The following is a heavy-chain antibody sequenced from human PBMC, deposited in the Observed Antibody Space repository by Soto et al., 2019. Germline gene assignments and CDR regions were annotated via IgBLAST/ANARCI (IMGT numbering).Heavy chain of an antibody. V-gene: IGHV2-5*02. CDR3: AHRRGNTYYFDY. J-gene: IGHJ4*02. CDR1: GFSLTTNGEG. D-gene: IGHD2-2*02. CDR2: IYWDDEK. Sequence: QITLKESGPTLVKPTQTLTLTCTFSGFSLTTNGEGVGWIRQPPGGALEWLALIYWDDEKRFSPSLKSRLTITKDASKDQVALTMTHMDPVDTATYYCAHRRGNTYYFDYWGQGTLVTVSS.